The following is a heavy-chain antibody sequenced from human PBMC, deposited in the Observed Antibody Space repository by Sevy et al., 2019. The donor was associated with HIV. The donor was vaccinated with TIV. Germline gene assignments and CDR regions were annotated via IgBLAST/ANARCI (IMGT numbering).Heavy chain of an antibody. CDR1: GYIFTSYG. D-gene: IGHD3-16*01. Sequence: ASVKVSCKASGYIFTSYGISWVRQAPGRGLEWVGWISPYKGTTNYAQKFQGRVTMTTDTSTFTVYMQLRILRSDDTAIYYCARDRDYDYIWGTFPYRDFWGQGTLVTVSS. V-gene: IGHV1-18*01. J-gene: IGHJ4*02. CDR2: ISPYKGTT. CDR3: ARDRDYDYIWGTFPYRDF.